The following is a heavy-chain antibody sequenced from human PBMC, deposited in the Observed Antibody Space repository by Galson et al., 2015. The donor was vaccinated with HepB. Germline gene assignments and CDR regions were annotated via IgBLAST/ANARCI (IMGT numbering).Heavy chain of an antibody. CDR2: INSDGSTT. CDR1: GVTFSSYW. V-gene: IGHV3-74*01. J-gene: IGHJ5*02. CDR3: ARVPLGVVPQSANWFDP. Sequence: SLRLSCAASGVTFSSYWMHWVRQAPGKGLVWVSRINSDGSTTTYADSVKGRFTISRDNAKNTLYLQMNSLRAEDTAVYYCARVPLGVVPQSANWFDPWGQGTLVTVSS. D-gene: IGHD3-16*01.